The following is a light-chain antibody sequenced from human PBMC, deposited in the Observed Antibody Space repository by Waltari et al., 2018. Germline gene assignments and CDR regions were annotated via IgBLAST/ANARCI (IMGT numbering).Light chain of an antibody. CDR1: QDIRNH. V-gene: IGKV1-33*01. CDR2: DAS. Sequence: IQMTQSPSSLSASIGHRVPITCQASQDIRNHLHWYQQKPGRAPKLLIYDASNLQTGVPSRFSGSGSATHFTFTISSLQPEDIATYYCQKYDNLPLFGGGSKVEI. J-gene: IGKJ4*01. CDR3: QKYDNLPL.